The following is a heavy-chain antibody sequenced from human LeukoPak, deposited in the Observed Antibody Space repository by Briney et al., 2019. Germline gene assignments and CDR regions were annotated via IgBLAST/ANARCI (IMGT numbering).Heavy chain of an antibody. CDR1: GGSISSYY. J-gene: IGHJ4*02. D-gene: IGHD2-2*02. V-gene: IGHV4-59*12. CDR2: IYYSGST. Sequence: SETLSLTCTGSGGSISSYYWSWIRQPPGKGLEWIGYIYYSGSTNYNPSLKSRVTISVDTSKNQFSLKLSSVTAADTAVYYCARGARIKLNRYCSSTSCYRPYFDYWGQGTLVTVSS. CDR3: ARGARIKLNRYCSSTSCYRPYFDY.